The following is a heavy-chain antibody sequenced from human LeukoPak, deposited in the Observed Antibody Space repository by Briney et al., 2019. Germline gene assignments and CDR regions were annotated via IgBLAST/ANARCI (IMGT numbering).Heavy chain of an antibody. J-gene: IGHJ4*02. D-gene: IGHD4-23*01. Sequence: SQTLSLTCTVYGGSISSGSYRWIWLRPPKGKGLEWIGYIYDSGSTYYNPSLKSRVSISLDTSKNQLSLNLSSVTAADTAVYYCARGGTTVVATVYWGQGTLVSASS. CDR1: GGSISSGSYR. V-gene: IGHV4-30-4*01. CDR3: ARGGTTVVATVY. CDR2: IYDSGST.